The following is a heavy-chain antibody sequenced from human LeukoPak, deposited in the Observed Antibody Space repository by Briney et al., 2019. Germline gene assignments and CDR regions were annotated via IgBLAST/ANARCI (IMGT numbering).Heavy chain of an antibody. J-gene: IGHJ4*02. CDR3: TRRPYSSSWYYFDY. D-gene: IGHD6-13*01. CDR1: GFTFSSYA. CDR2: ISSSSSYL. V-gene: IGHV3-21*06. Sequence: GGSPRLSCAASGFTFSSYAMHWVRQAPGKGLEWVSSISSSSSYLYYADSVKGRFTISRDNAKNSLYLQMSSLRVEDTAVYYCTRRPYSSSWYYFDYWGQGTLVTVSS.